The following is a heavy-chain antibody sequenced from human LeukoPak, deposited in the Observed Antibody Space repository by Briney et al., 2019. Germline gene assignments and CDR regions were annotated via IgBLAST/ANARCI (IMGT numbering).Heavy chain of an antibody. J-gene: IGHJ6*02. V-gene: IGHV3-21*01. CDR1: GFTFSNYN. Sequence: GGSLRLSCAASGFTFSNYNMNWVRQAPGKGLEWVSFISSSSSYIYYADSVKGRFTISRDNAKNSLYLQMNSLRVEDTAVYYCAREYCSTTSCSSYHGMDVWGQGTTVAVSS. CDR2: ISSSSSYI. D-gene: IGHD2-2*01. CDR3: AREYCSTTSCSSYHGMDV.